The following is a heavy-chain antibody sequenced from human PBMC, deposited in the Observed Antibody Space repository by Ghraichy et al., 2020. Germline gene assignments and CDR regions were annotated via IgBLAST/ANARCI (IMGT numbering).Heavy chain of an antibody. Sequence: SETLSLTCTVSGGSISSYYWSWIRQPPGKGLEWIGYIYYSGSTNYNPSLKSRVTISVDTSKNQFSLKLSSVTAADTAVYYCARVASGSYANWFDPWGQGTLVTVSS. CDR1: GGSISSYY. J-gene: IGHJ5*02. D-gene: IGHD1-26*01. CDR2: IYYSGST. V-gene: IGHV4-59*01. CDR3: ARVASGSYANWFDP.